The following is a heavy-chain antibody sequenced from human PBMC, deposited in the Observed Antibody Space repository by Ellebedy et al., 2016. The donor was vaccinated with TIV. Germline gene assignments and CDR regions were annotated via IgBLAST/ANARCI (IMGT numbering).Heavy chain of an antibody. D-gene: IGHD5/OR15-5a*01. V-gene: IGHV3-30*04. J-gene: IGHJ4*02. CDR2: ISYDGSNK. Sequence: GESLKISCAASGFTFSTYAIHWVRQAPGQGLEWVALISYDGSNKYFADSVQGRFTISRDNSQNTLYLLMNSLRGDDTAIYYCARALNHVDTVSTAPLDCWGQGTLVTVSS. CDR3: ARALNHVDTVSTAPLDC. CDR1: GFTFSTYA.